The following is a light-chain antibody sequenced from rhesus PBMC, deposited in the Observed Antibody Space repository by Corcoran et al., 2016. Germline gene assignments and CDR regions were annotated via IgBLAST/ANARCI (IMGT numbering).Light chain of an antibody. CDR1: QGISNN. CDR2: YAS. J-gene: IGKJ1*01. CDR3: QHGYGIFPT. Sequence: DIQMTQSPSSLSASVGDTVTITCRASQGISNNLAWYQQKPGKVPKLLIYYASTLQSGGPSSFSGSGSGTGFSLNISSLQPEDFETYYCQHGYGIFPTFGQGTKVEIK. V-gene: IGKV1S15*01.